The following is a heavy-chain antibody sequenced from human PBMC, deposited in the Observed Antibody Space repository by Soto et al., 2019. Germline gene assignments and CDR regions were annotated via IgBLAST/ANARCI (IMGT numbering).Heavy chain of an antibody. Sequence: QVQLVQSGAEVKKPGSSVKVSCKASGGTFSSYAISWVRQAPGQGLEWMGGIIPIFGTANYAQKFQGRVTITADESTSTAYMELSSLRSEDTAVYYCARSPVGYYYDSSGPRYFDYWGQGTLVTVSS. CDR2: IIPIFGTA. CDR3: ARSPVGYYYDSSGPRYFDY. V-gene: IGHV1-69*12. J-gene: IGHJ4*02. D-gene: IGHD3-22*01. CDR1: GGTFSSYA.